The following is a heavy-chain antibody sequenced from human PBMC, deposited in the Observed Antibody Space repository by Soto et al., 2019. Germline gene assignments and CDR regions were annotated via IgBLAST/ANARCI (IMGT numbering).Heavy chain of an antibody. Sequence: QVQLEQSGAEVKKTGASVKVSCKTSGYTFTRYSISWVRQAPGQGLAWMGWISGYNGNTNDAQKLQGRVTMTTDTSTSTAYMELRSLRSDDTAMYYCARSAGIAAPGAHDYWGQGTLVTVSS. J-gene: IGHJ4*02. V-gene: IGHV1-18*01. CDR3: ARSAGIAAPGAHDY. D-gene: IGHD6-13*01. CDR1: GYTFTRYS. CDR2: ISGYNGNT.